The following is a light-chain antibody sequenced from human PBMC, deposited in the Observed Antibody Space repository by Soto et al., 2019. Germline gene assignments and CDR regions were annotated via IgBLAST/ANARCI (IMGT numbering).Light chain of an antibody. J-gene: IGKJ4*01. V-gene: IGKV3-11*01. Sequence: EIVLTQSPATLSLSPGERAILSCRASQSVSSYLAWYQHKPGQAPRLLIYDASNRATGIPARFSGSGSGTDFTLTISSLESEDFAVYYCQQRSDWPPVTFDGGTKVEIK. CDR1: QSVSSY. CDR2: DAS. CDR3: QQRSDWPPVT.